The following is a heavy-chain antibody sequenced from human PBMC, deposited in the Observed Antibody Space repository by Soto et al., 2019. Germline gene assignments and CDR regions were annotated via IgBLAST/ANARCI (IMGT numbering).Heavy chain of an antibody. CDR3: AKDLRRWERAAGDS. CDR1: GFTFSSYV. J-gene: IGHJ4*02. Sequence: QVQLVESGGGVVQPGRSLRLSCAASGFTFSSYVMHWVRQAPGKGLEWVAVISYDGSNKYYADSVKGRFTVSRDNSKNTLYLQVNSLRTEDTAVYYCAKDLRRWERAAGDSWGQGTLVTVSS. CDR2: ISYDGSNK. V-gene: IGHV3-30*18. D-gene: IGHD1-26*01.